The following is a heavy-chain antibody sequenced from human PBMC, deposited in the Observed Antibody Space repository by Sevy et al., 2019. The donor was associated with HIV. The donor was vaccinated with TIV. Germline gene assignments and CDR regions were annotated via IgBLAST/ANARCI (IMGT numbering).Heavy chain of an antibody. V-gene: IGHV3-30*02. CDR3: ANVAAHPHYYYYYYMDV. J-gene: IGHJ6*03. CDR2: IRYDGSNK. Sequence: GGSLRLSCAASGFTFSSYGMHWVRQAPGKGLEWVAFIRYDGSNKYYADSVKGRFTISRDNSKNTLYLQMNSLRAEDTAVYYCANVAAHPHYYYYYYMDVWGKGTTVTVSS. CDR1: GFTFSSYG. D-gene: IGHD6-6*01.